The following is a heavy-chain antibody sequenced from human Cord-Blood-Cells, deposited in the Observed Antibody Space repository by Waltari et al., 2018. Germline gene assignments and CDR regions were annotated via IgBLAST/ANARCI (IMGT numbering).Heavy chain of an antibody. D-gene: IGHD3-10*01. Sequence: QVQLQQWGAGLLKPSETLSLTCAVYGGSFSGYYWSWIRQPPGKGLEWIGEINHSGSTNYNPSIKSRVTISVDTSKNLFSLKLSSVTAADTAVYYCARNYGSGSPFDYWGQGTLVTVSS. V-gene: IGHV4-34*01. CDR2: INHSGST. CDR3: ARNYGSGSPFDY. J-gene: IGHJ4*02. CDR1: GGSFSGYY.